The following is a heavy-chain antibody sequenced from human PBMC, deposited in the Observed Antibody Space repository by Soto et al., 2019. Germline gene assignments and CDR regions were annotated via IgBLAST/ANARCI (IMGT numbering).Heavy chain of an antibody. V-gene: IGHV4-4*07. J-gene: IGHJ5*02. Sequence: SETLSLTCTVSGGSISSYYWSWIRQPAGEGLEWIGRIYTSGSTNYNPSLKSRVTMSVGTSKNQFSLKLSSVTAADKAVYYCARGRFLEWSGGWFDPLGQGTLVTVSS. D-gene: IGHD3-3*01. CDR1: GGSISSYY. CDR3: ARGRFLEWSGGWFDP. CDR2: IYTSGST.